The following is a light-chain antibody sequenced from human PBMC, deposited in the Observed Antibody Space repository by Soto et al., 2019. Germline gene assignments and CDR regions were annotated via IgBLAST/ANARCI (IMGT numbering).Light chain of an antibody. CDR1: QSVSNNY. CDR3: QQYGSSPYT. V-gene: IGKV3-20*01. Sequence: EIVLTQSPGTLSLSPGERATLSCRASQSVSNNYLAWYQQKPGQAPRLFIYGASNRATGIPDRFSGSGSGTDFTLTISRLEPEDFAVYYCQQYGSSPYTFGQGTKLEIK. CDR2: GAS. J-gene: IGKJ2*01.